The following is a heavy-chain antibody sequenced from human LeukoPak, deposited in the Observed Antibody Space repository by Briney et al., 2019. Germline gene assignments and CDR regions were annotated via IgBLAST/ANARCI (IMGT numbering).Heavy chain of an antibody. J-gene: IGHJ4*02. CDR3: ARLVVVAATRFALRDSDY. CDR1: GGSFSGYY. Sequence: PSETLSLTCAVYGGSFSGYYWSWIRQPPGKGLEWIGEINHSGSTNYNPSLKSRVTISVDTSKNQFSLKLSSVTAADTAVYYCARLVVVAATRFALRDSDYWGQGTLVTVSS. V-gene: IGHV4-34*01. CDR2: INHSGST. D-gene: IGHD2-15*01.